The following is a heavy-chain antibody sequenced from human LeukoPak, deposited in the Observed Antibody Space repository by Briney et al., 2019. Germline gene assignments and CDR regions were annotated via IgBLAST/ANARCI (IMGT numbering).Heavy chain of an antibody. Sequence: GGSLRLSCAASGFTFSSYAMSWVRQAPGKGLEWVSAISGSGGSTYYADSVKGRFTISRDNSKNTLYLQMNSLRAEDTAVYYCARAYGSGRSFDPWGQGTLVTVSS. CDR1: GFTFSSYA. CDR2: ISGSGGST. CDR3: ARAYGSGRSFDP. V-gene: IGHV3-23*01. J-gene: IGHJ5*02. D-gene: IGHD3-10*01.